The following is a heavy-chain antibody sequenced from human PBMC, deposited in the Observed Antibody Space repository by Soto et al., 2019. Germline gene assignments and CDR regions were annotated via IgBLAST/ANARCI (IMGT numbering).Heavy chain of an antibody. J-gene: IGHJ6*02. V-gene: IGHV1-2*02. Sequence: ASVKVSCKASGYIFTGYFIQWLRQAPGQGLEWMGWINPNTSATNYAQKFQGRVTMTRDTSLGTAYMELTSLRPDDTALYYCARITWGRDHYYDMDVWGRGTTVTVSS. CDR2: INPNTSAT. D-gene: IGHD1-26*01. CDR1: GYIFTGYF. CDR3: ARITWGRDHYYDMDV.